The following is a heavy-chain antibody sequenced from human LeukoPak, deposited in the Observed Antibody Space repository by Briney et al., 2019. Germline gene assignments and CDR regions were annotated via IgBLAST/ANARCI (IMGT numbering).Heavy chain of an antibody. D-gene: IGHD4-23*01. V-gene: IGHV3-30*18. Sequence: GGSLTLSCAASGFTFRSYGMHWVRQAPGKGLEWVAIISYDGSNKYYGSSVKGRFTISRDNSKTTLYLHMNCLRVEDTAVYYCAKVRRDFVVTNAFVIWGQGTLVTVSS. CDR2: ISYDGSNK. CDR1: GFTFRSYG. CDR3: AKVRRDFVVTNAFVI. J-gene: IGHJ3*02.